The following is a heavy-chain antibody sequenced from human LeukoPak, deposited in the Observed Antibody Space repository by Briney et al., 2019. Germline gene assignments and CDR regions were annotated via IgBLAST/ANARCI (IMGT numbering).Heavy chain of an antibody. CDR3: ARPVVAATTPDTFDI. Sequence: GGSLRLSCAASGFTFSDYYMSWIRLAPGKGLEWVSYISSGGRTIYYADSVKGRFTMSRDNAKNSLYLQMNSLRAEDTAVYYCARPVVAATTPDTFDIWGQGTMVTVSS. V-gene: IGHV3-11*04. CDR1: GFTFSDYY. D-gene: IGHD2-15*01. CDR2: ISSGGRTI. J-gene: IGHJ3*02.